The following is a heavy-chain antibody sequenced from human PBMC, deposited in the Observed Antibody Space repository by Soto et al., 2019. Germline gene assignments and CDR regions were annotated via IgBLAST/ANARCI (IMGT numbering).Heavy chain of an antibody. CDR2: TYYRSKWYK. CDR3: ARTVGWLDP. J-gene: IGHJ5*02. CDR1: GYSVSSNSAA. Sequence: SHTLSLTCAISGYSVSSNSAAWKLIRQSPSRGLEWLGRTYYRSKWYKEYAASVKSRITINPDTSKNQFSLQLNSVSPEDTAVYYCARTVGWLDPWGQGSLVTVSS. V-gene: IGHV6-1*01. D-gene: IGHD1-26*01.